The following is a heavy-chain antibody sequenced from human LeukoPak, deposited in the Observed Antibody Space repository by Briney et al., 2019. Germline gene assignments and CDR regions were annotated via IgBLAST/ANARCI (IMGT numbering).Heavy chain of an antibody. CDR2: IYSGGST. Sequence: PGGSLRLSCAASGFTVSSNYTSWVRQAPGKGLEWVSVIYSGGSTYYADSVKGRFTISRDNSKNTLYLQMNSLRAEDTAVYYCARNNWNYAFDYWGQGTLVTVSS. D-gene: IGHD1-7*01. CDR1: GFTVSSNY. J-gene: IGHJ4*02. CDR3: ARNNWNYAFDY. V-gene: IGHV3-53*01.